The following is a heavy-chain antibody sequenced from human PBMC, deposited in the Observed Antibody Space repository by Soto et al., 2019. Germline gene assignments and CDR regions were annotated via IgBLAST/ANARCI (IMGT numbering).Heavy chain of an antibody. J-gene: IGHJ4*02. CDR1: GGSISTGGYY. V-gene: IGHV4-31*03. CDR3: ATKQEGFFYGIDY. D-gene: IGHD3-3*01. CDR2: IDGSGYT. Sequence: PSETLSLTCTVSGGSISTGGYYWSWIRQYPGKGLEWLGYIDGSGYTFYNPSLQSRLTLSMDTSKNQFSLKLSSATAADTAVYFCATKQEGFFYGIDYWGQGTLVTVSS.